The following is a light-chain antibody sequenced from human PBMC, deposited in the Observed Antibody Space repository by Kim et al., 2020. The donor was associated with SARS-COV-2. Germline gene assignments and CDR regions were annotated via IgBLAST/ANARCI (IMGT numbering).Light chain of an antibody. Sequence: DIQMTQSPSTLSASVGDRVTITCRASQNINNWFAWYQQKPGRAPKLLIYKASHLEAGVPSRFSGVGFGTEFTLTISSLQPDDFATYYCQQYTGSYAFGQGTKLEI. CDR3: QQYTGSYA. J-gene: IGKJ2*01. V-gene: IGKV1-5*03. CDR2: KAS. CDR1: QNINNW.